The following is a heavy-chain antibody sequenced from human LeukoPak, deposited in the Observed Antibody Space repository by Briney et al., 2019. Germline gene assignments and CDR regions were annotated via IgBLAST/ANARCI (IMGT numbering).Heavy chain of an antibody. Sequence: TLSLTCTVSGGSISSYYWSWIRQPPGKALEWLALIYWDDDNRYSPSLKNRITITKDTSKNQVVLTLTNMDPVDTATYYCAHQSRYGDFDYWGQGALVTVSS. V-gene: IGHV2-5*08. CDR1: GGSISSYYW. J-gene: IGHJ4*02. D-gene: IGHD4-17*01. CDR3: AHQSRYGDFDY. CDR2: IYWDDDN.